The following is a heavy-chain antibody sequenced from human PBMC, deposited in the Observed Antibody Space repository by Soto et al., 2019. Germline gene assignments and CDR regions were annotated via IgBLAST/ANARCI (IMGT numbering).Heavy chain of an antibody. CDR3: ARLAGIAAAAEYFQH. V-gene: IGHV4-59*08. CDR1: GGSISSYY. D-gene: IGHD6-13*01. CDR2: IYYSGST. J-gene: IGHJ1*01. Sequence: PSETLSLTCTVSGGSISSYYWSWIRQPPGKGLEWIGYIYYSGSTNYNPSLKSRVTISVDTSKNQFFLKLSSVTAADTAVYYCARLAGIAAAAEYFQHWGQGTLVTVSS.